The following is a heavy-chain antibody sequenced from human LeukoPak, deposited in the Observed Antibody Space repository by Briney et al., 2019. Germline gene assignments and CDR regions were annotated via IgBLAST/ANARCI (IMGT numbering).Heavy chain of an antibody. CDR1: GGSISSYY. V-gene: IGHV4-59*08. Sequence: SETLSLTCTVSGGSISSYYWSWIRQPPGKGLEWIRYIYYSGSTNYNPSLKSRVTISRDTSKNQFSLKLSSVTAADAAVYYCARLRSGSKNWFNPGGKEPWSPSPQ. CDR2: IYYSGST. CDR3: ARLRSGSKNWFNP. J-gene: IGHJ5*01. D-gene: IGHD1-26*01.